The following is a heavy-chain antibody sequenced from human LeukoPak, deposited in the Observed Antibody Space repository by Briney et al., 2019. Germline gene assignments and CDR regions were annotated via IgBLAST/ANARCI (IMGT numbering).Heavy chain of an antibody. Sequence: PGGSLRLSCAASGFTFSSYSMNWVRQAPGKGLEWVSSISSSSSYIYYADSVKGRFTISRDKAKNSLYMQMNSLRAEDTAVYYCARAPYSYGPFDYWGQGTLVTVSS. V-gene: IGHV3-21*01. CDR3: ARAPYSYGPFDY. CDR1: GFTFSSYS. J-gene: IGHJ4*02. D-gene: IGHD5-18*01. CDR2: ISSSSSYI.